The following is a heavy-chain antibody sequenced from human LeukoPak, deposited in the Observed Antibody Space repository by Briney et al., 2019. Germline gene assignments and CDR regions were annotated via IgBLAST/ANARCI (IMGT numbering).Heavy chain of an antibody. CDR2: INHSGST. CDR3: ARLGASIASQGIDY. CDR1: GGSFSGYY. J-gene: IGHJ4*02. Sequence: SETLSLTCAVYGGSFSGYYWSWIRQPPGKGLEWIGEINHSGSTNYNPSLKSRVTISVDTSKNQFSLKLSSVTAADTAVYYCARLGASIASQGIDYWGQGTLVTVSS. V-gene: IGHV4-34*01. D-gene: IGHD6-6*01.